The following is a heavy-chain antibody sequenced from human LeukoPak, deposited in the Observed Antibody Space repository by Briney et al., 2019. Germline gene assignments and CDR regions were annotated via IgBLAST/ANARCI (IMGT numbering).Heavy chain of an antibody. CDR3: VTSIDLAGWGGFDI. Sequence: SETLSLTCAVYGGSFSGYYWSWIRQPPGKGLEWIGEINHSGSTNYNPSLKSRVTISVDTSKNQFSLKLSSVTAADTAVYYCVTSIDLAGWGGFDIWGQGTMVTVSS. J-gene: IGHJ3*02. V-gene: IGHV4-34*01. CDR1: GGSFSGYY. D-gene: IGHD1-26*01. CDR2: INHSGST.